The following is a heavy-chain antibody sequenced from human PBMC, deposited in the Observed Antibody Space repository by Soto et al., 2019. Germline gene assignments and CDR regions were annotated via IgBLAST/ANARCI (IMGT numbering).Heavy chain of an antibody. CDR3: ARDPLYYYDSSGYYEGWFDP. CDR2: TYYRSKWYN. CDR1: GDSVSSNSAA. Sequence: SQTLSLTCAISGDSVSSNSAAWNWIRQSPSRGLEWLGRTYYRSKWYNDYAVSVKSRITINPDTSKNQFSLQLNSVTPEDTAVYYFARDPLYYYDSSGYYEGWFDPWGQGTLVTVSS. D-gene: IGHD3-22*01. J-gene: IGHJ5*02. V-gene: IGHV6-1*01.